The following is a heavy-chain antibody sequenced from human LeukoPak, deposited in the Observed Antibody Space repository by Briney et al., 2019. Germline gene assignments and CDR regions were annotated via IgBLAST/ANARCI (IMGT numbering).Heavy chain of an antibody. D-gene: IGHD3-22*01. CDR2: INPSGGST. Sequence: ASVKVSCKASGYTFTSYYMHWVRRAPGQGLEWMGIINPSGGSTSYAQKFQGRVTMTRDTSTSTVYMELSSLRSEDTAVYYCARVLPPSYDSSGYPYYFDYWGQGTLVTVSS. J-gene: IGHJ4*02. CDR3: ARVLPPSYDSSGYPYYFDY. V-gene: IGHV1-46*01. CDR1: GYTFTSYY.